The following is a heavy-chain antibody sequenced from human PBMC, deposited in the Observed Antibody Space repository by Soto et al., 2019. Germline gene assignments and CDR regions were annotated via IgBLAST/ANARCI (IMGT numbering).Heavy chain of an antibody. CDR2: IYHSGST. J-gene: IGHJ6*02. Sequence: SETLSLTCAVSGGSISSGGYSWSCIRQPPGKGLEWIGYIYHSGSTYYNPSLKSRVTISVDRSKNQFSLKLSSVTAADTAVYYCARVHRGGYYYYGMDVWGQGTTVTVSS. CDR1: GGSISSGGYS. D-gene: IGHD3-16*01. V-gene: IGHV4-30-2*01. CDR3: ARVHRGGYYYYGMDV.